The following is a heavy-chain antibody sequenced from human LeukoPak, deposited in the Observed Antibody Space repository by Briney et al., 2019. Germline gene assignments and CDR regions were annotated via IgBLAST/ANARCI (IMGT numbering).Heavy chain of an antibody. D-gene: IGHD6-25*01. CDR3: ALYSSAWY. CDR1: GYTFTTYY. Sequence: ASVKVSCKASGYTFTTYYIHWVRQAPGQGLEWMGIINPTGGSTTYAQKFQGRVTMTRDTSTSTVFMELNSLRSEDTAVYYCALYSSAWYWGQGTLVTVSS. J-gene: IGHJ4*02. CDR2: INPTGGST. V-gene: IGHV1-46*01.